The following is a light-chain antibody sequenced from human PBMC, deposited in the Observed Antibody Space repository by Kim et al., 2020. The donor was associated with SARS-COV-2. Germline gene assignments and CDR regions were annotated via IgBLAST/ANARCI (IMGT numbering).Light chain of an antibody. V-gene: IGKV3-20*01. Sequence: WSPGNRATLSCRAKHRISGSCLAWYQHRPGQSPRLLIHDASNRATGIPDRLSGSGSGTDFTLTISRLEPEDFAVYYCHQYIRSPYSFGQGTKLEI. CDR1: HRISGSC. CDR2: DAS. CDR3: HQYIRSPYS. J-gene: IGKJ2*03.